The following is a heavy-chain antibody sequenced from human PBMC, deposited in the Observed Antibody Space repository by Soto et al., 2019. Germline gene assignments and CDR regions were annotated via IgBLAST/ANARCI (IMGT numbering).Heavy chain of an antibody. J-gene: IGHJ4*02. CDR2: INTGGDKT. V-gene: IGHV3-23*01. CDR1: GFTFSNYA. Sequence: EVQLLESGGGLVQPGGSLRLSCAASGFTFSNYAMGWVRQAPGEGLEWVSAINTGGDKTYYSASLKGRFTISRDNSRNTLYPQIHSLRGEDTATYYCAKKFYHQFDSWGQGTLLTVSS. D-gene: IGHD2-2*01. CDR3: AKKFYHQFDS.